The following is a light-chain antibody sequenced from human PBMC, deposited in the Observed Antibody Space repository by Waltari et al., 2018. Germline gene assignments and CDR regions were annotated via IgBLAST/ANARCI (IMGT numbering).Light chain of an antibody. V-gene: IGKV3-15*01. Sequence: EKVMTQSPATLSVSPGERATLSCRASQSVSNHLAWYQQRPGQAPRLLLYAASPRAAGVPARFSGSGSGTEFTLTIDSLQSEDFAVYFCQQYNNWPFTFGPGTQVDIK. CDR3: QQYNNWPFT. J-gene: IGKJ3*01. CDR2: AAS. CDR1: QSVSNH.